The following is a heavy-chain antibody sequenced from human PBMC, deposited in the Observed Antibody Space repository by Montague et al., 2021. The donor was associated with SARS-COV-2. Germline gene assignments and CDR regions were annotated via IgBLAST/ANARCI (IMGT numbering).Heavy chain of an antibody. Sequence: SLRLSCAASGFTFSSYEMNWVRQAPGKGLEWVSYITSSGSTIYYADSVKGRFTISRDNAKNSLFLQMNSLRAEDTAVYYCARDLRDYDILTGYLWGQGTLGTVSS. J-gene: IGHJ4*02. D-gene: IGHD3-9*01. CDR1: GFTFSSYE. CDR2: ITSSGSTI. V-gene: IGHV3-48*03. CDR3: ARDLRDYDILTGYL.